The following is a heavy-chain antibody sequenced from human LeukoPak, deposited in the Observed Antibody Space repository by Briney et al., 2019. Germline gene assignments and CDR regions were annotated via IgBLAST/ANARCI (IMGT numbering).Heavy chain of an antibody. J-gene: IGHJ4*02. Sequence: PKASVKVSCKVSGYTLTELSMHWVRQAPGKGLEWVGGFDPEDGETIYAQKFQGRVTMTEDTSTDTAYMELSSLRSEDTAVYYCATSPQSPYSSGLDYWGQGTLVTVSS. D-gene: IGHD6-25*01. CDR1: GYTLTELS. CDR3: ATSPQSPYSSGLDY. CDR2: FDPEDGET. V-gene: IGHV1-24*01.